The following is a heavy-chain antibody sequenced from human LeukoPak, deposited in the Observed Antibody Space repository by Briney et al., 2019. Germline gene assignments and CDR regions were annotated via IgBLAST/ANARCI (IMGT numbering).Heavy chain of an antibody. CDR2: IYYSGRT. V-gene: IGHV4-31*03. Sequence: SETLSLTCTVSGFSISSGGYYWGWIRQHPGKGLEWIVYIYYSGRTYYNPSLKSRVTISVDTSKNQFSLKLSSVTAADTAVYYCARGRTNFDYWGQGTLVTVSS. CDR1: GFSISSGGYY. CDR3: ARGRTNFDY. J-gene: IGHJ4*02.